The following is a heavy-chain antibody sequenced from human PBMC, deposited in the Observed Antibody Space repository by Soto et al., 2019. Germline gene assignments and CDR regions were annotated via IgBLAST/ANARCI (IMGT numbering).Heavy chain of an antibody. CDR2: IIPIFGTA. D-gene: IGHD2-15*01. CDR1: GGTFSSYA. Sequence: SVKVSCKASGGTFSSYAISWVRQAPGQGLEWMGGIIPIFGTANYAQKFQGRVTITADESTSTAYMELSSLRSEDTAVYYCASSGYCSGASCSHPQYYYYGLDVWGQGTTVTVSS. CDR3: ASSGYCSGASCSHPQYYYYGLDV. V-gene: IGHV1-69*13. J-gene: IGHJ6*02.